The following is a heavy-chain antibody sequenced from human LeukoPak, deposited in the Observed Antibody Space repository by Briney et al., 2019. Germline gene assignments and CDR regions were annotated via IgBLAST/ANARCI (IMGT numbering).Heavy chain of an antibody. D-gene: IGHD6-19*01. J-gene: IGHJ4*02. V-gene: IGHV1-18*01. CDR3: ARVTVAGYFDY. CDR2: ISAYNGNT. CDR1: GYTFTSYG. Sequence: GASVKVSCKASGYTFTSYGISWVRQAPGQGLEWMGWISAYNGNTNYAQKFQGRVTMTRDTSISTAYMELSRLRSDDTAVYYCARVTVAGYFDYWGQGTLVTVSS.